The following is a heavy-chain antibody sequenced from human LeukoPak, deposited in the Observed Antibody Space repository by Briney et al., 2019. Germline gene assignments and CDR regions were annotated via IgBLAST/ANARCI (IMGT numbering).Heavy chain of an antibody. CDR3: ARGRHYSGYDPFDY. CDR2: IYTSGST. Sequence: SETLSLTCTVSGGSISSYYWSWIQQPAGKGLEWIGRIYTSGSTNYNPSLKSRVTMSVDTSKNQFSLKLSSVTAADTAVYYCARGRHYSGYDPFDYWGQGTLVTVSS. CDR1: GGSISSYY. J-gene: IGHJ4*02. D-gene: IGHD5-12*01. V-gene: IGHV4-4*07.